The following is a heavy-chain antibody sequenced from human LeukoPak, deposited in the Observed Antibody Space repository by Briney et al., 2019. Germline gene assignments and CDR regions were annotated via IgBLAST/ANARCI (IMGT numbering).Heavy chain of an antibody. V-gene: IGHV3-74*01. CDR1: GFTFSTYW. Sequence: GGSLRLSCAASGFTFSTYWMNWVRQAPGKGLVWVSRINTDGSGTSYADSAKGRFTISRDNAKNSLYLQMNSLRAEDTAVYYCARGPRGELFDYYFDYWGQGTLVTVSS. CDR3: ARGPRGELFDYYFDY. J-gene: IGHJ4*02. CDR2: INTDGSGT. D-gene: IGHD3-10*01.